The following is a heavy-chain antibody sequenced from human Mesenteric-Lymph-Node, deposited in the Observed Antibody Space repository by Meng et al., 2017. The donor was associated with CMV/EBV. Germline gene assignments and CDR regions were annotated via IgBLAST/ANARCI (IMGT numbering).Heavy chain of an antibody. D-gene: IGHD1-1*01. CDR1: GFSPIHYW. Sequence: ESLKISCAASGFSPIHYWMAWVRQPPGMGLGWIGEISHSGSANYNPSLKSRVTISIDKSKNQFSLKVNSVTAADTAVYYCVNNWRWGFNYWGQGALVTVSS. CDR3: VNNWRWGFNY. V-gene: IGHV4/OR15-8*01. J-gene: IGHJ4*02. CDR2: ISHSGSA.